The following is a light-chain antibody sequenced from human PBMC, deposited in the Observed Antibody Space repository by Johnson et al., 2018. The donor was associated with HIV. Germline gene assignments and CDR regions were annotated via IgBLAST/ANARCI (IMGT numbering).Light chain of an antibody. CDR3: GSWDSSLNAYV. CDR2: DNN. J-gene: IGLJ1*01. Sequence: QSVLTQPPSVSAAPGQKVTISCSGSSSNIGNSYVSWYQQLPGTAPKLLIYDNNKRPSEIPDRFSGSKSGTSATLGITGLQTGDETDYYCGSWDSSLNAYVFGAATKVAVL. V-gene: IGLV1-51*01. CDR1: SSNIGNSY.